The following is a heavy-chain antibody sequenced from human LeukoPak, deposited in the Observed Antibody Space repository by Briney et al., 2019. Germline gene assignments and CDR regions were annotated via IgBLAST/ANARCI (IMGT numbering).Heavy chain of an antibody. V-gene: IGHV3-23*01. J-gene: IGHJ4*02. CDR2: IIGSSGTT. D-gene: IGHD3-22*01. Sequence: GGSLRLSCVASGFSFNNYAMNWVRQAPGKGLEWVSLIIGSSGTTFYADSVKGRFTISRDKSKSTLYLQMNSLRAEDTAVYYCAKGSLGYYYDSSGYYYFDYWGQGTLVTVSS. CDR3: AKGSLGYYYDSSGYYYFDY. CDR1: GFSFNNYA.